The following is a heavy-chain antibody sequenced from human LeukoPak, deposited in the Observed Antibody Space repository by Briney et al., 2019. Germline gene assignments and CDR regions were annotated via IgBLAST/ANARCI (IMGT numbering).Heavy chain of an antibody. D-gene: IGHD4-23*01. V-gene: IGHV4-38-2*01. J-gene: IGHJ4*02. CDR1: GYSISSGYY. CDR3: ASGGVSMVVTPLDY. Sequence: PSETLSLTCAVSGYSISSGYYWGWIRQPPGKGLEWIGSIYHSGSTYYNPSLKSRVTISVDTSKNQFSLKLSSVTAADTAVYYCASGGVSMVVTPLDYWGQGTLVTVSS. CDR2: IYHSGST.